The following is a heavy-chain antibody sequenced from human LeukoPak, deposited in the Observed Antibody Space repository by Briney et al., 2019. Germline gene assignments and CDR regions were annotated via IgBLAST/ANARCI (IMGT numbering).Heavy chain of an antibody. CDR3: AKGPQLYSGYHPDY. Sequence: PGGSLSLSCAASGFTFSGSAMTWVRQAPGKGLQWVSTITGSDDKTYYADSVKGRFTISRDFSKNMVHLHMNSLRVEDTAIYYCAKGPQLYSGYHPDYLGQGTLVTVSS. CDR2: ITGSDDKT. D-gene: IGHD5-12*01. V-gene: IGHV3-23*01. CDR1: GFTFSGSA. J-gene: IGHJ4*02.